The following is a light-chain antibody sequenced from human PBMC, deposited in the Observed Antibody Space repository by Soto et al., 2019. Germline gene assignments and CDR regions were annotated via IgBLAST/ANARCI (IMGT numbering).Light chain of an antibody. Sequence: QSVLTQPRSVSGSPGQSVTISCTGTNSDVGGYNSVSWYQQHPGKAPQLIIYDVSKRPSGVPDRFSASKSGNTASLTISGLQAEDEAEYYCLSYAGSYIYVFGTGTKVTVL. CDR3: LSYAGSYIYV. CDR2: DVS. CDR1: NSDVGGYNS. J-gene: IGLJ1*01. V-gene: IGLV2-11*01.